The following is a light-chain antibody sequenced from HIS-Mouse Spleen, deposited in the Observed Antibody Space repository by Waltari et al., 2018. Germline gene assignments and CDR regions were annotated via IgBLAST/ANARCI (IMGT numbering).Light chain of an antibody. J-gene: IGLJ3*02. CDR3: AAWDDSLNGPV. CDR2: SNN. V-gene: IGLV1-44*01. CDR1: SSNIGSNT. Sequence: QSVLTQPPSASGTPGQRVTISCSGSSSNIGSNTVTWYQQLPGTAPKLLIYSNNQRPSGVPDRFSGCKSGTSASLAISGLQSEDEADYYCAAWDDSLNGPVFGGGTKLTVL.